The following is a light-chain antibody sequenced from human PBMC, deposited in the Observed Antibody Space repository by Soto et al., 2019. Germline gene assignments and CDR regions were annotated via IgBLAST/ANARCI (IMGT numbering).Light chain of an antibody. CDR2: ELA. V-gene: IGLV2-8*01. Sequence: QSVLTQPPSASGSPGQSVTIPCTGTSSDVGAYDHVSWYQQHPGKAPKLIIYELAKRPAGVPDRFSGSKSGNPASLTVSGLQAEDEADYFCSSDAGDHNYVFGTGTKVTVL. CDR3: SSDAGDHNYV. J-gene: IGLJ1*01. CDR1: SSDVGAYDH.